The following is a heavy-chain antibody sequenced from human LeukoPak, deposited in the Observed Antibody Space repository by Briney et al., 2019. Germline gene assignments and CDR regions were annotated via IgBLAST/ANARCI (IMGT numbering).Heavy chain of an antibody. Sequence: GGSLRLSCAASEFTFSTYCMHWVRQAPGKGLVWVSRIDSDGTNTDYADSVKGRFTISRDNAKNTLYMQMNSLRVGDTAVYYCVREASGVSSSAFDVWGQGTMVTVSS. D-gene: IGHD1-26*01. J-gene: IGHJ3*01. CDR3: VREASGVSSSAFDV. V-gene: IGHV3-74*01. CDR1: EFTFSTYC. CDR2: IDSDGTNT.